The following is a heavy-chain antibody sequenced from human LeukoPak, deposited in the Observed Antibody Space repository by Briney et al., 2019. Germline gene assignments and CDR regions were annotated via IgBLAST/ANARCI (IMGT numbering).Heavy chain of an antibody. D-gene: IGHD3-10*01. J-gene: IGHJ4*02. CDR1: GGSFSGYY. Sequence: SETLSLTCAVYGGSFSGYYWSWIRQPPGKGLEWIGEINHSGSTNYNPSLKSRVTISVDTSKNQFSLKLSSVTAADTAVYYCARSPYYGSRSYYTYWGQGTLVTVSS. CDR3: ARSPYYGSRSYYTY. CDR2: INHSGST. V-gene: IGHV4-34*01.